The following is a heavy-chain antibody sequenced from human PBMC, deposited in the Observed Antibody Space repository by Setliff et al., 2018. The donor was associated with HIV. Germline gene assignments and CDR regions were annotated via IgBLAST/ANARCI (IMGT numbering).Heavy chain of an antibody. Sequence: GGSLRLSCAVSGFIFNGYGMHWVRQAPGKGLEWVAVISYDGINKYYADSVKGRFTISRDNSKNTLYLQMNSLRAEDTAVYYCAKDPEYSSSYYFFYMDVWGKGTTVTSP. D-gene: IGHD6-6*01. CDR1: GFIFNGYG. CDR2: ISYDGINK. CDR3: AKDPEYSSSYYFFYMDV. J-gene: IGHJ6*03. V-gene: IGHV3-30*18.